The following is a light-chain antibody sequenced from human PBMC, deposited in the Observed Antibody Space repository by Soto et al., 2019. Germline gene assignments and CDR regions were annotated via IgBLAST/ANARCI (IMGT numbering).Light chain of an antibody. CDR3: SSYAGTHIV. V-gene: IGLV2-8*01. CDR2: DVS. CDR1: SSDVGVYNS. Sequence: QSVLTQPPSASGSPGQSVTISCPGTSSDVGVYNSVSWYQQHPAQAPKLMIYDVSKRPSGVPDRFSGSKSGNTASLTVSGLQAEDEADYYCSSYAGTHIVFGTGTKVTVL. J-gene: IGLJ1*01.